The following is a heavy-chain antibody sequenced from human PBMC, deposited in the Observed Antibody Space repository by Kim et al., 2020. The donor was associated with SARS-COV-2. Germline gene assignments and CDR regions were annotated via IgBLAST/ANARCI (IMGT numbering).Heavy chain of an antibody. CDR2: IDPSDSYT. J-gene: IGHJ2*01. V-gene: IGHV5-10-1*01. D-gene: IGHD2-15*01. CDR3: ARRTRGVDGLGYCSGGSCYSYWYFDL. Sequence: GESLKISCKGSGYSFTSYWISWVRQMPGKGLEWMGRIDPSDSYTNYSPSFQGHVTISADKSISTAYLQWSSLKASDTAMYYCARRTRGVDGLGYCSGGSCYSYWYFDLWGRGTLVTVSS. CDR1: GYSFTSYW.